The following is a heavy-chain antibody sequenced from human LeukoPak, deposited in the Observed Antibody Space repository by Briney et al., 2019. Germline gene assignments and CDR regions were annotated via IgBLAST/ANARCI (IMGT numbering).Heavy chain of an antibody. V-gene: IGHV4-61*02. D-gene: IGHD3-10*02. CDR3: ARGSAGILRSDAFDI. CDR1: GGSISSGSYY. J-gene: IGHJ3*02. CDR2: IYTSGST. Sequence: SETLSLTCTVSGGSISSGSYYWSWIRQPAGKGLEWIGRIYTSGSTNYNPSLKSRVTISVDTSKNQFSLKLSSVTAADTAAYYCARGSAGILRSDAFDIWGQGTMVTVSS.